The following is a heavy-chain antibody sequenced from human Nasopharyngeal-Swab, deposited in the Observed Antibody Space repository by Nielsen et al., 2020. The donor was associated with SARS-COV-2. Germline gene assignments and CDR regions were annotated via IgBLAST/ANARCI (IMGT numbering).Heavy chain of an antibody. CDR1: GYTFTSYY. CDR2: INPSGGST. Sequence: ASVKVSCKASGYTFTSYYMHWERKEAEQGLERMGIINPSGGSTSYAQKFQGRVTMTRDTSTSTVYMELSSLRSEDTAVYYCARDSPITGTTYDYWGQGTLVTVSS. J-gene: IGHJ4*02. CDR3: ARDSPITGTTYDY. D-gene: IGHD1-7*01. V-gene: IGHV1-46*01.